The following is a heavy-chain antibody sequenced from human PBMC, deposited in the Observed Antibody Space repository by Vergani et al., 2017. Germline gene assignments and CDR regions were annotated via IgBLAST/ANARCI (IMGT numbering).Heavy chain of an antibody. V-gene: IGHV3-9*01. D-gene: IGHD5-12*01. Sequence: EVDLVESGGGLALPGGSLRLSCEASGITFWKFGMHWVRQGPGKGLEWVSGISWNSGAVDYADSVRGRFTISRDNAKNSLFLEMNSLRFDDTAVYFCTKGSVYYHDSAGHGYDPYTGFDLWGQGTLVTVSS. CDR3: TKGSVYYHDSAGHGYDPYTGFDL. CDR2: ISWNSGAV. CDR1: GITFWKFG. J-gene: IGHJ3*01.